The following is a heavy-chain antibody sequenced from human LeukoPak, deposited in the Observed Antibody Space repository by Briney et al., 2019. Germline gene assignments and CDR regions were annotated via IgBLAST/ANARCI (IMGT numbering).Heavy chain of an antibody. V-gene: IGHV3-7*03. D-gene: IGHD3-16*01. CDR2: INHNGNVN. Sequence: GGSLRLSCAASGFTFSSYWMNWARQAPGKGLEWVASINHNGNVNYYVDSVKGRFTISRDNAKNSLYQQMSNLRAEDTAVYFCARGGGLDVWGQGATVTVSS. J-gene: IGHJ6*02. CDR1: GFTFSSYW. CDR3: ARGGGLDV.